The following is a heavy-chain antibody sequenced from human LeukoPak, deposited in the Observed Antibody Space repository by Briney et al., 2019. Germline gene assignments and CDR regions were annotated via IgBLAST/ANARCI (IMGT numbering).Heavy chain of an antibody. CDR2: IGIRGDT. Sequence: GGSLRLSCTASGFTFIDYDMHWDRQVIGKGLEWVSAIGIRGDTHYSGSVKGRFTISRENAESSLYLQMNSLRAEDTAVYYCARGGIQVSGIDEFDYWGQGTLVTVSS. D-gene: IGHD6-19*01. J-gene: IGHJ4*02. CDR3: ARGGIQVSGIDEFDY. CDR1: GFTFIDYD. V-gene: IGHV3-13*01.